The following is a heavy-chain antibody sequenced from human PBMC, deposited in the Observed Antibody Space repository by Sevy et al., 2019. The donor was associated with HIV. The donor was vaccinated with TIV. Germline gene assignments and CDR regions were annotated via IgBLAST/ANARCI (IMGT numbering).Heavy chain of an antibody. D-gene: IGHD3-16*02. CDR3: ARDLVGYDYIWGSYRSQFDY. CDR2: ISSSGSSI. J-gene: IGHJ4*02. V-gene: IGHV3-48*03. Sequence: GGSLRLSCTASGFTFSSYDMNWVRQAPGKGLEWVSKISSSGSSIYYADSVKGRFTISRDNAKNSLYLQMNSLRAEDKAVYYCARDLVGYDYIWGSYRSQFDYWGQGTLVTVSS. CDR1: GFTFSSYD.